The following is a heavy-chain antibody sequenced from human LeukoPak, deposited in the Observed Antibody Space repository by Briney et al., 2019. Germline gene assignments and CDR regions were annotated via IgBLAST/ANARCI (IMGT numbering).Heavy chain of an antibody. J-gene: IGHJ4*02. CDR2: IFHSGST. V-gene: IGHV4-4*02. CDR1: GGSIFSSNW. CDR3: ARSAAKRVTVDY. Sequence: PSETLSLTCAVSGGSIFSSNWWSCVRQPPGKGLEWIGQIFHSGSTSYSPSLKSRVTISVDKSKNQFSLKLTSVTAADPAVYYCARSAAKRVTVDYWGQGTLVTVSS. D-gene: IGHD5-18*01.